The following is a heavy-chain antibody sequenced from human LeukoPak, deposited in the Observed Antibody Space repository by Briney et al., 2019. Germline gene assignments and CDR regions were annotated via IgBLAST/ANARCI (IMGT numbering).Heavy chain of an antibody. J-gene: IGHJ4*02. CDR3: ARDLRAGWGIVGATKSPGY. Sequence: ASVKVSCKASGYTFTSYGISWVRQAPGQGLEWMGWISAYNGNTNYAQKLQGRVTMTTDTSTSTAYMELRSLRSDDTAVYYCARDLRAGWGIVGATKSPGYWGQGTLVTVSS. CDR2: ISAYNGNT. D-gene: IGHD1-26*01. CDR1: GYTFTSYG. V-gene: IGHV1-18*01.